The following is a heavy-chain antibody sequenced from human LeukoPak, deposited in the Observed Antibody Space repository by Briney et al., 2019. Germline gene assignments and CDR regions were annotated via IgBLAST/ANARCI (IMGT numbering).Heavy chain of an antibody. Sequence: SETLSLTCTVSGGSISGTYYYWGWIRQPPGKGLEWIGSVYYSGTPYYNPSLKSRVTISVDTSKNQFPLKLSSVTAADTALYYCARGHDFYCSGDSCYRSFDYWGQGTLVTVSS. J-gene: IGHJ4*02. V-gene: IGHV4-39*06. CDR1: GGSISGTYYY. CDR2: VYYSGTP. D-gene: IGHD2-15*01. CDR3: ARGHDFYCSGDSCYRSFDY.